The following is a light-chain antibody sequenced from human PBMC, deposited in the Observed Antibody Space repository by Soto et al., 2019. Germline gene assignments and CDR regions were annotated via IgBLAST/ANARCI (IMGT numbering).Light chain of an antibody. V-gene: IGKV3-20*01. Sequence: DIVLTQSPGTLSLSPGERATLSCRASQSVISNFLAWYQLRPGQAPRLLIDGASSRATGIPDRFSGSGSGTDFTLTTSRLEPEDFAVYYCQQYGTSPRTFGQGTKVDVK. CDR3: QQYGTSPRT. CDR2: GAS. CDR1: QSVISNF. J-gene: IGKJ1*01.